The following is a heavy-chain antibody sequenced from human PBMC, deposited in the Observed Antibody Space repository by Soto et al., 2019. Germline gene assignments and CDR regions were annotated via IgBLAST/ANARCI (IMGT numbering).Heavy chain of an antibody. CDR1: GGSISGVGYY. J-gene: IGHJ5*02. CDR3: ASAWQATAGWATWFEI. Sequence: QVQLQESGPGLVEPSQTLSLTCTVSGGSISGVGYYWRGIRQHPGKGLEWIGYIYYSGTTYYTPSLESRLTLSVDTSKAQFSLKLSSVTAADTAVYYCASAWQATAGWATWFEIWGQGTLFTVSS. CDR2: IYYSGTT. D-gene: IGHD6-13*01. V-gene: IGHV4-31*03.